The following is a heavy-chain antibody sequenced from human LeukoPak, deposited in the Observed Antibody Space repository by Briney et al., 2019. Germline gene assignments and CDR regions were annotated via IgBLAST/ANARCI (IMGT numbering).Heavy chain of an antibody. J-gene: IGHJ6*02. CDR1: GFTVSSNY. D-gene: IGHD3-10*01. Sequence: SGGSLRLSCAASGFTVSSNYMSWVRQAPGKGLEWVSVIYIGGSTYYADSVKGRFTISRDNSKNTLYLQMNSLRAEDTAVYYCARAPSEWFGELSPYYYGMDVWGQGTTVTVSS. CDR2: IYIGGST. CDR3: ARAPSEWFGELSPYYYGMDV. V-gene: IGHV3-66*01.